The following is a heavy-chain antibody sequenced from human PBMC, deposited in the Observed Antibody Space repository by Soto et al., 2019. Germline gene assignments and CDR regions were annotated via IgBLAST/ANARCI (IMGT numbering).Heavy chain of an antibody. D-gene: IGHD1-20*01. V-gene: IGHV3-23*01. CDR3: AKAISGYNAPLDH. CDR1: GFTFSSYA. CDR2: ITGSGDAT. Sequence: EVQLLESGGGLVQPGGSLRLSCAASGFTFSSYAMNWVRQAPGKGLEWVSVITGSGDATYYADSVKGRFTISRDNSKNTLYVQMNSLRAEDTAVYYCAKAISGYNAPLDHWGQGTRVTVYS. J-gene: IGHJ4*02.